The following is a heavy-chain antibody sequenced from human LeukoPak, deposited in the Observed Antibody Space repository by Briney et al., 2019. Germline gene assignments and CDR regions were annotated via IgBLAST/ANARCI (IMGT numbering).Heavy chain of an antibody. CDR1: GFTFSSYA. CDR3: AKSPYIASHIDFDY. J-gene: IGHJ4*02. D-gene: IGHD3-16*01. V-gene: IGHV3-23*01. CDR2: VSGSGDST. Sequence: GGSLRLSCAASGFTFSSYAMSWVRQAPGKGLEWVSTVSGSGDSTWYADSVKGRFTISRDNSKSTLYLQLSSLRAEDTAVYYCAKSPYIASHIDFDYWGQGTLVTVSS.